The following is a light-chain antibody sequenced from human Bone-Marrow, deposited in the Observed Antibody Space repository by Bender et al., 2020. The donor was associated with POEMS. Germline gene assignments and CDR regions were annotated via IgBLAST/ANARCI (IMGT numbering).Light chain of an antibody. CDR3: ASYARSSTLYV. V-gene: IGLV2-14*02. CDR1: NSDVGNYNL. CDR2: EVG. J-gene: IGLJ1*01. Sequence: QSVLTQPASVSGSPGQSITISCTGTNSDVGNYNLVSWYQHHPGKAPKLLIYEVGDRPSGISDRFSGSKSGNTASLTISGLRAEDEADYYCASYARSSTLYVFGTATKVSVL.